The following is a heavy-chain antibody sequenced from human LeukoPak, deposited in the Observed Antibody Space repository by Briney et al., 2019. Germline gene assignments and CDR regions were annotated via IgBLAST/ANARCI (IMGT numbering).Heavy chain of an antibody. Sequence: GGSLRLSCAASGFTFSGYIMNWVRQAPGKGLEWVSFIGTSGNPIYYADSVKGRFTVSRDNAKNSLYLQMNSLRAEDTAVYYCARSYVWGSYRYAESPIDYWGQGTLVTVSS. J-gene: IGHJ4*02. CDR1: GFTFSGYI. CDR2: IGTSGNPI. D-gene: IGHD3-16*02. V-gene: IGHV3-48*01. CDR3: ARSYVWGSYRYAESPIDY.